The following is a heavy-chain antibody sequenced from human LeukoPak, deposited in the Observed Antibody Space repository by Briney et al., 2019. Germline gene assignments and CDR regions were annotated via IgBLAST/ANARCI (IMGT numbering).Heavy chain of an antibody. CDR2: IYYSGSS. J-gene: IGHJ6*03. CDR3: ARVPRSYYYYYYMDV. Sequence: SETLSLTCTVSGGSISGYHWSWIRQPPGKGLEWLGYIYYSGSSNYNPSLKSRVTMSADTSKNQFSLKLSSVTAADTAVYYCARVPRSYYYYYYMDVWGKGTTVTVSS. V-gene: IGHV4-59*01. CDR1: GGSISGYH.